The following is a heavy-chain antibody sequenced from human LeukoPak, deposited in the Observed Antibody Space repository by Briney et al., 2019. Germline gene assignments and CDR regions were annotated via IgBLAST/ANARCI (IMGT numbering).Heavy chain of an antibody. CDR3: ARGATVLRFLEWLLY. CDR1: GGTFSSYA. Sequence: GASVKVSCKASGGTFSSYAISWVRHAPGQGLEWMGGIIPIFGTPNYAQNFQGRVTITADESTSTAYMELSSLRSEDTAVYYCARGATVLRFLEWLLYWGQGTLVTVSS. CDR2: IIPIFGTP. D-gene: IGHD3-3*01. V-gene: IGHV1-69*01. J-gene: IGHJ4*02.